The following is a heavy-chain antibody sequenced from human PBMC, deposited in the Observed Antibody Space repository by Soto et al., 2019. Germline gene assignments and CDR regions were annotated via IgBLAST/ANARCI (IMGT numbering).Heavy chain of an antibody. Sequence: QTGGSLRLSCAASGFIFENFVMSWVRQSPGKGLEWISSISGSGFKKYYADSVKGRFTISRDNSKSTVYLELNNLSAEDTAVYHCAKNQGVELVPLATVDWFDPWGQGSVVTVSS. J-gene: IGHJ5*02. CDR2: ISGSGFKK. CDR1: GFIFENFV. V-gene: IGHV3-23*01. CDR3: AKNQGVELVPLATVDWFDP. D-gene: IGHD1-26*01.